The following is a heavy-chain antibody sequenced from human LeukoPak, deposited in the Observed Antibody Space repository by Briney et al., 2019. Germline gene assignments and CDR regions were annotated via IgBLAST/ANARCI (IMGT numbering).Heavy chain of an antibody. V-gene: IGHV1-69*05. J-gene: IGHJ5*01. CDR2: IIPIFGTA. CDR3: ARDRPSGYGNSFD. D-gene: IGHD5-12*01. CDR1: GGTLSRYA. Sequence: SVKVSFKASGGTLSRYAISAVRQAPGQGLEWMGGIIPIFGTANYAQKFQGRVTITTDQITSTAYMELSSLVSANEAVYNRARDRPSGYGNSFD.